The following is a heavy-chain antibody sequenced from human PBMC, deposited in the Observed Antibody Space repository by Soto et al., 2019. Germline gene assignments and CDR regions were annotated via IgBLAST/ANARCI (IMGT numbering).Heavy chain of an antibody. D-gene: IGHD3-10*01. CDR3: ARGGGFGEQHSDAFDI. CDR1: GFTFSGYG. J-gene: IGHJ3*02. CDR2: IGTSGHA. Sequence: EVQLVESGGGLVQAGGSLRLSCAASGFTFSGYGMHWVRQAAGESLEWVSVIGTSGHAFYAGSVKGRFTITREDAKNSVYLQMNSLGDGDTAVYYCARGGGFGEQHSDAFDIWGQGTMVTVSS. V-gene: IGHV3-13*01.